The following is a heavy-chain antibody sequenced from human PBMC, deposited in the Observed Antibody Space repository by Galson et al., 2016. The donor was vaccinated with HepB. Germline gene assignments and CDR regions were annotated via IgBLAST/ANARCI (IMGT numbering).Heavy chain of an antibody. J-gene: IGHJ4*02. CDR2: TNPNTGAT. V-gene: IGHV1-2*02. D-gene: IGHD4-17*01. Sequence: SVKVSCKASGYTFIDYYMNWVRQAPGQGLEWMGWTNPNTGATNYAQKFQGRVTMTRDTSFSTMYMEVSSLTSDDTAVYYCARSLGDYATMGVYYFDYWGQGTLVTVSS. CDR1: GYTFIDYY. CDR3: ARSLGDYATMGVYYFDY.